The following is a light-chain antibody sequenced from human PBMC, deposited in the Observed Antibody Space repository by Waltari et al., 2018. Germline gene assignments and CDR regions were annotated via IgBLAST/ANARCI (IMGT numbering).Light chain of an antibody. CDR3: QAWDSSTVF. Sequence: SYELSQPPSVSVSPGQPASVTCSGVTLGDKYAFWYQQKPGQSPVLVIYQDTRRPSGIPDRFSGSNSGNTATLTISGTQAMDEADYYCQAWDSSTVFFGGGTRLTVL. CDR2: QDT. CDR1: TLGDKY. V-gene: IGLV3-1*01. J-gene: IGLJ2*01.